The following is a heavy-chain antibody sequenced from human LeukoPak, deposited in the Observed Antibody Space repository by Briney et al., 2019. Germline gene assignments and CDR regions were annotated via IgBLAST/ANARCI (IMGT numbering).Heavy chain of an antibody. V-gene: IGHV3-23*01. D-gene: IGHD6-6*01. J-gene: IGHJ5*02. Sequence: PAGSLRLSCAASGFTFSSYAMSWVRQAAGKGLEWVEAISGSGGTTYYADPVKGGYTISRDNSKHTLYLQMTSLRAEDTAVYYCAKLWQLATRWFDPWGQGTLVTVSS. CDR3: AKLWQLATRWFDP. CDR2: ISGSGGTT. CDR1: GFTFSSYA.